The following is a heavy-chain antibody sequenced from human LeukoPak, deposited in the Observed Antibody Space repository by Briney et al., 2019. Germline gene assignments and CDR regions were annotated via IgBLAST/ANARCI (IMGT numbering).Heavy chain of an antibody. J-gene: IGHJ4*02. Sequence: PGGSLRLSCGASRFIFSSYSMNWVRQAPGKGLEWVASISSGSIYIYYADSLKGRFTVSRDNAKNSLYLQMNSLRAEDTAVYYCARGYAADFARRGIPTSSDYWGQGTLVTVSS. V-gene: IGHV3-21*01. CDR2: ISSGSIYI. CDR1: RFIFSSYS. CDR3: ARGYAADFARRGIPTSSDY. D-gene: IGHD3-16*01.